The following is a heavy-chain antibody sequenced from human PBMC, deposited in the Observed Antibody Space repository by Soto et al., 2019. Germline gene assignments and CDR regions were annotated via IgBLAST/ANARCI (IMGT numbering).Heavy chain of an antibody. CDR3: AKYWYSSSWDFDY. CDR1: GFSFSSYA. D-gene: IGHD6-13*01. V-gene: IGHV3-23*01. J-gene: IGHJ4*02. Sequence: GGSLRLSCAASGFSFSSYAMSWVRLAPGKGLECVSAITGSGDITYYTDSVKGRFTISRDNSKSTLYLQINSVRAEDTDVYYCAKYWYSSSWDFDYWGQGTLFTVSS. CDR2: ITGSGDIT.